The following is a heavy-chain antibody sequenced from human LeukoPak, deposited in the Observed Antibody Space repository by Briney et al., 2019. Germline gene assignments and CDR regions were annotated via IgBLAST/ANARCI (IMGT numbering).Heavy chain of an antibody. J-gene: IGHJ4*02. V-gene: IGHV5-51*01. D-gene: IGHD3-22*01. CDR3: ARLMYYYDSSGYHPGYFDY. CDR1: GYSFTSYW. Sequence: GGSLKISCKGSGYSFTSYWIGWVRQMPGKGLEWMGIIYPGDSDTRYSPSFQGQVTISADKSISTAYLQWSSLKASDTAMYYCARLMYYYDSSGYHPGYFDYWGQGTLVTVSS. CDR2: IYPGDSDT.